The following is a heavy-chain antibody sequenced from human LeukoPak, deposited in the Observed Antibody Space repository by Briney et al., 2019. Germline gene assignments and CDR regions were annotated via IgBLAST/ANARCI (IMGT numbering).Heavy chain of an antibody. CDR2: INHSGST. CDR3: ARRGSGSHRSKDLDH. V-gene: IGHV4-34*01. D-gene: IGHD3-10*01. J-gene: IGHJ4*02. Sequence: SETLSLTCAVYGGSFSGYYWSWIRQPPGKGLEWIGEINHSGSTNYNPSLKSRVTISVDTSKNQFSLELSSVTAADTAVYYCARRGSGSHRSKDLDHWGQGTLVTVSS. CDR1: GGSFSGYY.